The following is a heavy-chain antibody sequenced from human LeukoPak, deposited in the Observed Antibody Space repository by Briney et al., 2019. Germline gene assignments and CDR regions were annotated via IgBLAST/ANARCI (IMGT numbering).Heavy chain of an antibody. CDR2: IIPIFGIA. CDR3: ARVWRDCSSTSCYDY. D-gene: IGHD2-2*01. Sequence: ASVKVSCKASGGTFSSYAISWVRQAPGQGLEWMGRIIPIFGIANYAQKFQGRVTITADKSTSTAYMELSSLRSEDTAVYYCARVWRDCSSTSCYDYWGQGTLVTVSS. J-gene: IGHJ4*02. V-gene: IGHV1-69*04. CDR1: GGTFSSYA.